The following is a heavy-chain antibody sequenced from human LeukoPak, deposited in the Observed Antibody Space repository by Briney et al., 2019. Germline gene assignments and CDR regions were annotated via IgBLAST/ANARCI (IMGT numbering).Heavy chain of an antibody. CDR1: GGTFSGYY. J-gene: IGHJ4*02. CDR3: ASISITMIVVAY. CDR2: INHSGST. V-gene: IGHV4-34*01. D-gene: IGHD3-22*01. Sequence: SETLSLTCAVYGGTFSGYYWSWIRQPPGKGLEWIGEINHSGSTNYNPSLKSRVTISVDTSKNQFSLTLSSVTAADTAVYYCASISITMIVVAYWGQGTLVTVSS.